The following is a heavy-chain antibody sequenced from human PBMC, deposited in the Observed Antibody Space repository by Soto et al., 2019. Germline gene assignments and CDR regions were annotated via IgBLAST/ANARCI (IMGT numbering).Heavy chain of an antibody. V-gene: IGHV1-3*01. CDR2: INGGNGNT. CDR3: ARSGYSSGWYHWYFDL. Sequence: QVQLVQSGAEVKKPGASVNVSCKASGYTFTNYAIHWVRQAPGQRLEWMGWINGGNGNTKYSQKFQGRVTITRDTSASTAYMELSSLRSEDTAVFYCARSGYSSGWYHWYFDLWGRGTLVTVSS. D-gene: IGHD6-19*01. J-gene: IGHJ2*01. CDR1: GYTFTNYA.